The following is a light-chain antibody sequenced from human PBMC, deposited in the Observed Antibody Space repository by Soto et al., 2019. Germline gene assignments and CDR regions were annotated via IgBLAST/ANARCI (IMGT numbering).Light chain of an antibody. Sequence: EIVLTQSPGTLSLSPGEGATLSCRASQSVSSGYLAWYQQKPGQTPRLLIYRASSRATGIPDRFSGSGSGTDFTLTISRLEPEDFAVYYCQQYGNSPYTFGQGTKVEIK. CDR1: QSVSSGY. V-gene: IGKV3-20*01. CDR2: RAS. J-gene: IGKJ2*01. CDR3: QQYGNSPYT.